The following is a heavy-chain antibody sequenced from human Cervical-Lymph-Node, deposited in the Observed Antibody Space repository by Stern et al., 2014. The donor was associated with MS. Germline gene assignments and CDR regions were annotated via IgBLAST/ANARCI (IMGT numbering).Heavy chain of an antibody. CDR1: GG. CDR3: ARGSGDNWFDP. V-gene: IGHV1-69*17. Sequence: MQLVESGAEVKKPGSSVKVSCKSSGGISWVRQAPGQGLEWMGGVIPFVGISNYAQKFQGRVTITADTSTNTTYLHLSRLTSADTAVYYCARGSGDNWFDPWGQGTLVTVSS. CDR2: VIPFVGIS. D-gene: IGHD3-10*01. J-gene: IGHJ5*02.